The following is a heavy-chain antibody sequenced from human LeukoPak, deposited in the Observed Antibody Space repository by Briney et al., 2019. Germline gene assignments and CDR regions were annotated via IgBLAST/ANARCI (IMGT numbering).Heavy chain of an antibody. CDR2: IRYDGSTK. D-gene: IGHD6-13*01. J-gene: IGHJ4*02. V-gene: IGHV3-30*02. CDR3: AKGRRHSSSWYYFLFLD. CDR1: GFIFSDYG. Sequence: PGGSLRLSCAASGFIFSDYGMHWVRQAPGKGLEWVAFIRYDGSTKYYADPVKGRSTISRDNSKSTLYLQMNSLRAEDTAVYYCAKGRRHSSSWYYFLFLDWGQGTLVTVSS.